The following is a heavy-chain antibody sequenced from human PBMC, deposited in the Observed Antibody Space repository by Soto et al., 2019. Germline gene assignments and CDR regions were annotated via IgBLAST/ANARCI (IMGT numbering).Heavy chain of an antibody. J-gene: IGHJ3*02. CDR2: IKSKTDGGTT. CDR1: GFTFSNAW. V-gene: IGHV3-15*01. Sequence: DVQVVESGGGLVKPGGSLRLSCAASGFTFSNAWMNWVRQAPGKGLEWVGRIKSKTDGGTTDYVAPVKGRFTISRDDSKNTLYLHMDSLKTEDTAMYYCTTGVWGSFNIWGQGTMVTVSS. CDR3: TTGVWGSFNI. D-gene: IGHD6-13*01.